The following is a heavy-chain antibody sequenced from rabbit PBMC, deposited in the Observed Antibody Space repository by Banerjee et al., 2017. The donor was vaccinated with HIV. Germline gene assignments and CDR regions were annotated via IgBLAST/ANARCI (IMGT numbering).Heavy chain of an antibody. D-gene: IGHD4-2*01. CDR1: GFSFSSGYC. J-gene: IGHJ4*01. CDR2: IDAGSSGST. CDR3: VKDAGYAGDGWSFNL. V-gene: IGHV1S45*01. Sequence: QEQLEESGGGLVKPGASLTLTCTASGFSFSSGYCMCWVRQAPGKGLEWIACIDAGSSGSTWYASWAKGRFTISKTSSTTVTLQMTRLTAADTATYFCVKDAGYAGDGWSFNLWGPGTLVTVS.